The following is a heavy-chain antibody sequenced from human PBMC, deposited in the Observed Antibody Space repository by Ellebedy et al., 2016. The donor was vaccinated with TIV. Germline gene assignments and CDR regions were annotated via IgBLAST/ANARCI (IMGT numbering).Heavy chain of an antibody. CDR2: INPVSGIP. J-gene: IGHJ4*02. Sequence: SVKVSCKASGGTLSSHGITWVRQAPGQGLEWMGVINPVSGIPNYARKIQGRVTLTADESTRTSYMELSSMKSDDTAVYYCARPAVLGTRGSLGYWGQGTLVTVSS. V-gene: IGHV1-69*13. CDR1: GGTLSSHG. D-gene: IGHD2-8*02. CDR3: ARPAVLGTRGSLGY.